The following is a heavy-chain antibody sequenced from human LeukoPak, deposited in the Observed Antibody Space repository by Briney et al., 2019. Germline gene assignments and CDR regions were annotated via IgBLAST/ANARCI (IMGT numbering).Heavy chain of an antibody. CDR3: ARGYGSGSIGGDY. V-gene: IGHV4-34*01. Sequence: SETLSLTCAVYGGSFSGYYWSWIRQPPGKGLEWIGEINHSGSTNYNPSLKSRVTISVDTSKNQFSLKLSSVTAADTAVYYCARGYGSGSIGGDYWGQGTLVTVSS. CDR1: GGSFSGYY. CDR2: INHSGST. D-gene: IGHD3-10*01. J-gene: IGHJ4*02.